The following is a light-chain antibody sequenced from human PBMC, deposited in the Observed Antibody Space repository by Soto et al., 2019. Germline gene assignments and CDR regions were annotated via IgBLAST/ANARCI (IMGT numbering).Light chain of an antibody. V-gene: IGLV1-44*01. J-gene: IGLJ1*01. CDR2: TDT. CDR1: ASNIGKNT. CDR3: AAWGDSLNGHV. Sequence: QSVLTQPPSASGTPGQRVTISCSGGASNIGKNTVHWFQQLPGTAPKLLIYTDTQRPSGVPDRFSGSKSGTSASLAISGLQSEDEADYYCAAWGDSLNGHVFGSGTKVTVL.